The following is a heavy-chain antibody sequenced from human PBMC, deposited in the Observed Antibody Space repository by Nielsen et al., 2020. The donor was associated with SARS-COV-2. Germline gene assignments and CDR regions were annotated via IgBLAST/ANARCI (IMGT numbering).Heavy chain of an antibody. V-gene: IGHV3-48*01. J-gene: IGHJ1*01. CDR2: ISSSSSTI. Sequence: GESLKISCAASGFTFSSYSMNWVRQAPGKGLEWVSYISSSSSTIYYADSVKGRFTISRDNSKDTLYLQMNSLRAEDTAVYYCAKDPPLYYYDSSGPRYFQHWGQGTLVTVSS. D-gene: IGHD3-22*01. CDR1: GFTFSSYS. CDR3: AKDPPLYYYDSSGPRYFQH.